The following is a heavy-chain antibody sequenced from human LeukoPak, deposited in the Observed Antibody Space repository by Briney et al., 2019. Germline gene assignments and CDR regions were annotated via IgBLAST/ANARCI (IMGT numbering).Heavy chain of an antibody. CDR2: INSDGNGI. V-gene: IGHV3-74*01. CDR3: ARGNKYGMDV. CDR1: GVTFSSYW. Sequence: GGSLRLSCAASGVTFSSYWMHWGRQAPGKGLVWVSRINSDGNGISYADSVKGRFTISRDNAKNTLYLQMNSLRAEDTAVYYCARGNKYGMDVWGQGTTVTVFS. J-gene: IGHJ6*02.